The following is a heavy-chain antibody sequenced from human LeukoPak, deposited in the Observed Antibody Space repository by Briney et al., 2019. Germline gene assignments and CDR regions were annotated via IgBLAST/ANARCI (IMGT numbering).Heavy chain of an antibody. CDR2: ITGSGGST. CDR1: KLNFSSYA. Sequence: GGSLRLSCSASKLNFSSYAMSWVRQAPGKGLEWVSAITGSGGSTYYADSVKGRFTISRDNSKNTLYLQMNSLRAEDSAVYYCAKDSKTEEGFDYWGQGTLVTVST. J-gene: IGHJ4*02. D-gene: IGHD2-21*02. CDR3: AKDSKTEEGFDY. V-gene: IGHV3-23*01.